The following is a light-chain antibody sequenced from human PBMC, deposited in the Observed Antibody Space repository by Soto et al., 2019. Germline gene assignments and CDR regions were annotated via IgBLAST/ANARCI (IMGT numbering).Light chain of an antibody. Sequence: EIVMTQSPATLSVSPEERATLSCRASQSVSSNLAWYQQKPGQAPRLLIYGASIRATGIPARFSGSGSGTEFTLTISSLQSEDFAVYYCQQYNNWPPGNTFGQGTKLEIK. CDR1: QSVSSN. CDR3: QQYNNWPPGNT. J-gene: IGKJ2*01. CDR2: GAS. V-gene: IGKV3D-15*01.